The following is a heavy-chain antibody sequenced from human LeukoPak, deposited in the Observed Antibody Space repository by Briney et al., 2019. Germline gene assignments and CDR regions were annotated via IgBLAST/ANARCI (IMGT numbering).Heavy chain of an antibody. CDR2: TWYDASKT. D-gene: IGHD2-15*01. J-gene: IGHJ4*02. Sequence: GGSLRLSCAASGFTFSSYAMHWVRQAPGKGLEWVATTWYDASKTYYADSVKGRFTISRDNSKSTVYLQMNSLRAEDTAVYYCATRYCSGGSCYAFGYWGQGTLVTVSS. CDR3: ATRYCSGGSCYAFGY. V-gene: IGHV3-33*01. CDR1: GFTFSSYA.